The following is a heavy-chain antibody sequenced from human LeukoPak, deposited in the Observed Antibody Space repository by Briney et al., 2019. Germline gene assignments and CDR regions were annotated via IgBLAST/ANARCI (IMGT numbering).Heavy chain of an antibody. Sequence: GGSLRLSCAASGFTFSSYDMHWVRQATGKGLELVSAICTAGDTYYPGSVKGRFTISRENAKNSLYLQMNILRAGDTAVYYCAREGGGTTGTTGASDIWGQGTMVTVSS. CDR2: ICTAGDT. CDR1: GFTFSSYD. CDR3: AREGGGTTGTTGASDI. V-gene: IGHV3-13*01. J-gene: IGHJ3*02. D-gene: IGHD1-1*01.